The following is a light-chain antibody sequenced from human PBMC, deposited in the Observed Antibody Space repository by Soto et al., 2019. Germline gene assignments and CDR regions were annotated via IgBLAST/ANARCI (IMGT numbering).Light chain of an antibody. J-gene: IGKJ5*01. Sequence: EIVMTQSPATLSVSPGERATLSCRASQSVSSNLAWYQQKPGQPPRLLIYGASSRATGIPDRFSGSGSGTDFTLTISRLEPEDFATYYCQQYDNFPLIFGQGTRLEIK. CDR1: QSVSSN. CDR2: GAS. V-gene: IGKV3D-15*01. CDR3: QQYDNFPLI.